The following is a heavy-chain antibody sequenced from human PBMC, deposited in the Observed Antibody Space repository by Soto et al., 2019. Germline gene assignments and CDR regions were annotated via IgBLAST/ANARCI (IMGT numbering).Heavy chain of an antibody. CDR3: VKLRAVAYGMDV. Sequence: VGSLRLSCAASGFTFSSYAMSWVRQAPGKGLEWVSAISGSGGSTYYADSVKGRFTISRDNSKNTLYLQMNSLRAEDTAVYYCVKLRAVAYGMDVWGPGTTVTGSS. J-gene: IGHJ6*02. D-gene: IGHD6-19*01. CDR2: ISGSGGST. V-gene: IGHV3-23*01. CDR1: GFTFSSYA.